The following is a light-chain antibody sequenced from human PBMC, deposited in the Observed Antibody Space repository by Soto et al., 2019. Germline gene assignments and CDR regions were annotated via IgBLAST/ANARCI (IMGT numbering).Light chain of an antibody. J-gene: IGKJ5*01. Sequence: EMVMTQSPAILSVSPGESATLSCRASQSVNSNYLAWYQQHPGQPPSLLIYGISTRATGIPARLSGSGSGTELSLTISSLQSEDFVVYYCQQYSKWPITFGQGTRLEIK. V-gene: IGKV3-15*01. CDR3: QQYSKWPIT. CDR2: GIS. CDR1: QSVNSN.